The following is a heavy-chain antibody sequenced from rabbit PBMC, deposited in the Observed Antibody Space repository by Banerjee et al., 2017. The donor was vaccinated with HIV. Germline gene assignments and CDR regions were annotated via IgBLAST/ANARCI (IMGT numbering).Heavy chain of an antibody. J-gene: IGHJ4*01. CDR2: IHTSSGST. CDR3: ARDLAGAIGWNFNL. CDR1: EFDLSSNV. D-gene: IGHD4-1*01. Sequence: SGGGLVQPGGSLTLTCKASEFDLSSNVMCWVRQAPGKGLEWIGCIHTSSGSTWYASWAKGRFTISRTSSTTVALQMTSLTAADTATYFCARDLAGAIGWNFNLWGPGTLVTVS. V-gene: IGHV1S40*01.